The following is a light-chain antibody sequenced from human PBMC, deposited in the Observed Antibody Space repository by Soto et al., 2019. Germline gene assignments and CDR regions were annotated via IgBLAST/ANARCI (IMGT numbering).Light chain of an antibody. CDR1: QSVSSN. V-gene: IGKV3-15*01. CDR3: QQYNNWPRT. Sequence: EIVLTQSPATLSLSPGERATLSCRASQSVSSNLAWYQQKPGPAPSLLIYVASTTATGIPARCSGSGSGTEFTLTISSLQSEDFAVYYCQQYNNWPRTFGQGTKVDIK. J-gene: IGKJ1*01. CDR2: VAS.